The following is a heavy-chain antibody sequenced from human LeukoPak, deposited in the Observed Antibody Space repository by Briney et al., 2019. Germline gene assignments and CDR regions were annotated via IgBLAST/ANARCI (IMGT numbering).Heavy chain of an antibody. Sequence: GALVKVSCKASGYTFTSYDINWVRQATGQGLEWMGWMNPNSGNTGYAQKFQGRVTMARNTSISTAYMELSSLRSDDTAVYYCARGPPNWGYDYWGPGTLVTVSS. V-gene: IGHV1-8*01. J-gene: IGHJ4*02. CDR1: GYTFTSYD. CDR2: MNPNSGNT. CDR3: ARGPPNWGYDY. D-gene: IGHD7-27*01.